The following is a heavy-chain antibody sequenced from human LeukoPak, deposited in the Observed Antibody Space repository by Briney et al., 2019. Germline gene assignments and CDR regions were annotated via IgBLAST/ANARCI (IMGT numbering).Heavy chain of an antibody. Sequence: GGSLRLSCAASGFTFSSYSMNWVRQAPGKGLEWVSYISSSSSTIYYADSVKGRFTISRNNAKNSLYLQMNSLRAEDTAVYYCARGSGSYQGYYYYYMDVWGKGTTVTVSS. V-gene: IGHV3-48*04. J-gene: IGHJ6*03. CDR1: GFTFSSYS. CDR3: ARGSGSYQGYYYYYMDV. CDR2: ISSSSSTI. D-gene: IGHD1-26*01.